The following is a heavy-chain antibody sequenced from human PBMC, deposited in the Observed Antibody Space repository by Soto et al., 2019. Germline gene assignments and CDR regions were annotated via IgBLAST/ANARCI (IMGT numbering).Heavy chain of an antibody. V-gene: IGHV3-33*01. D-gene: IGHD6-6*01. CDR2: IWYDGSNK. Sequence: GGSLRLSCAASGFTFSSYGMHWVRQAPGKGLEWVAVIWYDGSNKYYADSVKGRFTISRDNSKNTLYLQMNSLRAEDTAVYFCARVESIAALYGMDVWGQGTTVTVSS. CDR3: ARVESIAALYGMDV. J-gene: IGHJ6*02. CDR1: GFTFSSYG.